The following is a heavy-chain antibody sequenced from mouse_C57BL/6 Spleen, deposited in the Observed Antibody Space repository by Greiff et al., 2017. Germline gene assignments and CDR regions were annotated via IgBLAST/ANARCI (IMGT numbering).Heavy chain of an antibody. D-gene: IGHD4-1*01. CDR2: INYDGSST. Sequence: DVKLVESEGGLVQPGSSMKLSCTASGFTFSDYYMAWVRQVPEKGLEWVANINYDGSSTYYLDSLKSRFIISRDNAKNILYLQMSSLKSEDTATYYCARALTGTLYFDYWGQGTTLTVSS. CDR1: GFTFSDYY. V-gene: IGHV5-16*01. J-gene: IGHJ2*01. CDR3: ARALTGTLYFDY.